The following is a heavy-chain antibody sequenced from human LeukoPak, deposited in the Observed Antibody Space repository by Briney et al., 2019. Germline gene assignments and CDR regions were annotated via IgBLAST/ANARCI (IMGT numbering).Heavy chain of an antibody. CDR3: ARDHRYAFDN. CDR1: GFSFSTYW. V-gene: IGHV3-7*01. Sequence: GGSLRLSCAASGFSFSTYWMNWFRQAPGKGLVWVANINHDGSETNYEGSVEGRFTISRDNAEKSLTLQMSSLGVEDTAVYYCARDHRYAFDNWGHGTLVTVSS. CDR2: INHDGSET. J-gene: IGHJ4*01. D-gene: IGHD5-12*01.